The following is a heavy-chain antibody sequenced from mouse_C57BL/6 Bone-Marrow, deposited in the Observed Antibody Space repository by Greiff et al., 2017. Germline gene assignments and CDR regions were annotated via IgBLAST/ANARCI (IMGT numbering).Heavy chain of an antibody. CDR1: GYTFTSYW. D-gene: IGHD1-1*01. J-gene: IGHJ1*03. CDR3: ARGGHYYYGSSYYWYFDV. Sequence: VQLQQSGAELVKPGASVKLSCKASGYTFTSYWMHWVKQRPGQGLEWIGMIHPNSGSTNYNEKFKSKATLTVDKSSSTAYMQLSSLTSEDSAVYYCARGGHYYYGSSYYWYFDVWGTGTTVTVSS. V-gene: IGHV1-64*01. CDR2: IHPNSGST.